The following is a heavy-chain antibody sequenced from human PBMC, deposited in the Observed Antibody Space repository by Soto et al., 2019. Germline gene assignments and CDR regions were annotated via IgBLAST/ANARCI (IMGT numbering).Heavy chain of an antibody. V-gene: IGHV4-39*01. CDR2: IYYSGST. CDR1: GVSISSSSYY. Sequence: PXETLSLTCTVSGVSISSSSYYWGWIRQPPGKGLEWIGSIYYSGSTYYNPSLKSRVTISVDTSKNQFSLKLSSVTAADTAVYYCARKQRVFQYYYGMDVWGQGTTATVSS. D-gene: IGHD2-8*01. CDR3: ARKQRVFQYYYGMDV. J-gene: IGHJ6*02.